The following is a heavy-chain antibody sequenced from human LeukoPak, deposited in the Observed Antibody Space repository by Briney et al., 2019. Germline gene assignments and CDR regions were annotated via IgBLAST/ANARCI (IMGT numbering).Heavy chain of an antibody. J-gene: IGHJ3*02. V-gene: IGHV1-18*01. CDR1: GYTFTSYG. D-gene: IGHD5-18*01. CDR2: ISAYNGNT. Sequence: ASVKVSCKASGYTFTSYGISWVRQAPGQGLEWMGWISAYNGNTNYAQKLQGRVTMTTDTSTSTAYMELSSLRSEDTAVHYCARVAAMANSNDAFDIWGQGTMVTVSS. CDR3: ARVAAMANSNDAFDI.